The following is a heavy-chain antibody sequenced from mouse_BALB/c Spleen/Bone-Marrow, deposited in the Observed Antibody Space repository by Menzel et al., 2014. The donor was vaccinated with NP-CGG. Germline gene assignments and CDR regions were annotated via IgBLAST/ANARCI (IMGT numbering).Heavy chain of an antibody. CDR1: GFTFSSYA. V-gene: IGHV5-9-4*01. D-gene: IGHD2-4*01. J-gene: IGHJ2*01. CDR3: ARHGITRLLDY. CDR2: ISSGGSYT. Sequence: EVQGVESGGGLVKPGGSLKLSCAASGFTFSSYAMSWVRQSPEKRLEWVAEISSGGSYTYYPDSVKGRFTISRDNAKNTLYLQMSSLRSEDTAMYYCARHGITRLLDYWGQGTTLTVSS.